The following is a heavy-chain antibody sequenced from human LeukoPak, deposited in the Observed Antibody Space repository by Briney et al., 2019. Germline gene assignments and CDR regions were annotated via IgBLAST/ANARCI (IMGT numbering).Heavy chain of an antibody. CDR3: ASGGYGQYYFDY. D-gene: IGHD2-15*01. CDR1: GGTFSSYA. V-gene: IGHV1-69*01. J-gene: IGHJ4*02. Sequence: ASVKVSCKASGGTFSSYAISWVRQAPGQGLEWMGGIIPIFGTANYAQKFQGRVTITADESTSTAYMELSSLRSEDTAVYYCASGGYGQYYFDYWGQGTLDTVSS. CDR2: IIPIFGTA.